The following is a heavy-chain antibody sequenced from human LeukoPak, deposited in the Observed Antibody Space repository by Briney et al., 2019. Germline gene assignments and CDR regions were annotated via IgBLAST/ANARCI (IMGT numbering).Heavy chain of an antibody. CDR2: ISGSGGST. D-gene: IGHD4-17*01. J-gene: IGHJ5*02. Sequence: GGSLRLSCAAYGCTFSSYAMSWVRQAPGKGLEWVSAISGSGGSTYYADSVKGRFTISRDTSKNTLYLQMNSLSAEDTAVYYCAKDADYGDYVAVDNWFDPWGQGTLVTVSS. CDR3: AKDADYGDYVAVDNWFDP. CDR1: GCTFSSYA. V-gene: IGHV3-23*01.